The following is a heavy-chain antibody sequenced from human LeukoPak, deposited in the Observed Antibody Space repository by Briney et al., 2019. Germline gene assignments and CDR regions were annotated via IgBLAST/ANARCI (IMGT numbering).Heavy chain of an antibody. CDR1: GYTFTGYY. D-gene: IGHD1-14*01. Sequence: ASVTVSCRASGYTFTGYYMHWVRQAPGQGLEWMGWINPNSGGTNYAQNFQDRVTMTRDTSISTAYMELSRLTSDDTAVYYCARVRNWGFVYDGFDIWGQGTMVTVSS. J-gene: IGHJ3*02. CDR3: ARVRNWGFVYDGFDI. V-gene: IGHV1-2*02. CDR2: INPNSGGT.